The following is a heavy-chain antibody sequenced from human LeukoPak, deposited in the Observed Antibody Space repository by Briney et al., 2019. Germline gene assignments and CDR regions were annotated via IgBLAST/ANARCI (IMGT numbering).Heavy chain of an antibody. CDR1: GYTFTGYY. Sequence: GASVKVSCKASGYTFTGYYMHWVRQAPGQGLEWMGWINPNSGGTNYAQKFQGWVTMTRDTSISTAYMELSRLRSDDTAVYYCAREVVGATTGNWFDPWGQGTLVTVSS. V-gene: IGHV1-2*04. CDR2: INPNSGGT. D-gene: IGHD1-26*01. J-gene: IGHJ5*02. CDR3: AREVVGATTGNWFDP.